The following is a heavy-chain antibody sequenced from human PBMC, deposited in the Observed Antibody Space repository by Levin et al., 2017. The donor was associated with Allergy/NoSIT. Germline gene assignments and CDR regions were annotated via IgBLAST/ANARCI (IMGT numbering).Heavy chain of an antibody. CDR2: VKSRLDGGTT. CDR3: GTDVERDAREY. CDR1: GFTFNYAW. J-gene: IGHJ4*02. V-gene: IGHV3-15*01. D-gene: IGHD1-1*01. Sequence: GGSLRLSCAASGFTFNYAWMSWVRQAPGKGLEWVGRVKSRLDGGTTEYAAPVIGRFSISRDDSNNRLYLQMNSLRTEDTAVYYCGTDVERDAREYWGQGTLVTVSS.